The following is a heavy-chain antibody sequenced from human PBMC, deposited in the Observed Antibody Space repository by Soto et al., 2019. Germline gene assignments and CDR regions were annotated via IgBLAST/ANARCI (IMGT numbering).Heavy chain of an antibody. J-gene: IGHJ3*02. CDR1: GYGFTSYW. CDR2: IYPGDSDT. Sequence: GESLKISCKGSGYGFTSYWIGWVRQMPGKGLEWMGIIYPGDSDTRYSPSFQGQVTISADKSISTAYLQWSSLKASDTAMYYCASLARSGYWPDAFDIWGQGTMVTVSS. D-gene: IGHD5-12*01. V-gene: IGHV5-51*01. CDR3: ASLARSGYWPDAFDI.